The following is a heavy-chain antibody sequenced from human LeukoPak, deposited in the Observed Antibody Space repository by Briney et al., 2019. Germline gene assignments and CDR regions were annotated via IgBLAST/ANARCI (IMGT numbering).Heavy chain of an antibody. Sequence: GGSLRLSCAASGFTFSSYGMHWVRQAPGKGLEWVAFIRYDGSNKYYADSVKGRFTISRDNSKNTLYLQMNSLRAEDTAVYYCAKGGAYSSGWTPVVDAFDIWGQGTMVTVSS. CDR2: IRYDGSNK. D-gene: IGHD6-19*01. J-gene: IGHJ3*02. V-gene: IGHV3-30*02. CDR1: GFTFSSYG. CDR3: AKGGAYSSGWTPVVDAFDI.